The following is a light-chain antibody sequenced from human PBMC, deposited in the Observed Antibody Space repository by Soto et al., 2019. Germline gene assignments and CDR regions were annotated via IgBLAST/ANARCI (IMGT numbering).Light chain of an antibody. J-gene: IGLJ1*01. Sequence: QSALTQPASVSGSPGQSITISCTGTGSDVGGYNYVSWYQQRPGKAPKLMIYEVSNRPSGVSNRFSASKSGNTASLTISGLQADDEADYYCTSYTSSRPFAFGTGTKVTVL. CDR3: TSYTSSRPFA. CDR1: GSDVGGYNY. CDR2: EVS. V-gene: IGLV2-14*01.